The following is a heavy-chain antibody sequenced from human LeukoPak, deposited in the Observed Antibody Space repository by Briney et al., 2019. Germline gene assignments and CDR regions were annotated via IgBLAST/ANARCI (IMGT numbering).Heavy chain of an antibody. CDR3: AKSPSIVVVPARGFDY. D-gene: IGHD2-2*01. Sequence: SLRLSCAASGFTFDDYAMHWVRQAPGKGLEWVSGISWNSGSIGYADSVKGRFTISRDNAKNSLYLQMNSLRAEDTALYYCAKSPSIVVVPARGFDYWGQGTLVTVSS. CDR1: GFTFDDYA. V-gene: IGHV3-9*01. J-gene: IGHJ4*02. CDR2: ISWNSGSI.